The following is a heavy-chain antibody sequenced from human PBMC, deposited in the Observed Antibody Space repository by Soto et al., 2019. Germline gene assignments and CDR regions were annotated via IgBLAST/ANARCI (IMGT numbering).Heavy chain of an antibody. V-gene: IGHV3-21*01. J-gene: IGHJ4*02. D-gene: IGHD2-21*01. CDR3: ARVEDCGGDCYEFDY. Sequence: GGSLRLSCAASGFTFSSYSMNWVRQAPGKGLEWVSSISSSSSYIYYADSVKGRFTISRDNAKNSLYLQMNSLRAEDTAVYYCARVEDCGGDCYEFDYWGQGTLVTVSS. CDR2: ISSSSSYI. CDR1: GFTFSSYS.